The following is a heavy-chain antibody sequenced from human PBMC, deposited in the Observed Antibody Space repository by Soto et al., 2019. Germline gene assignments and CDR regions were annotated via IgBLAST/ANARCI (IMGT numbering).Heavy chain of an antibody. CDR3: AREGRGTTGTDQYYYYYGMDV. Sequence: SETLSLTCTVSGGSISSYYWSWIRQPPGKGLEWIGYIYYSGSTNYNPSLKSRVTISVDTSKNQFSLKLSSVTAADTAVYYWAREGRGTTGTDQYYYYYGMDVWGQGTTVTVSS. CDR2: IYYSGST. CDR1: GGSISSYY. J-gene: IGHJ6*02. D-gene: IGHD1-1*01. V-gene: IGHV4-59*01.